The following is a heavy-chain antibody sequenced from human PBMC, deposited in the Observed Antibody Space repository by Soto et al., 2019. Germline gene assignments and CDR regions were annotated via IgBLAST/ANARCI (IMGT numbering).Heavy chain of an antibody. Sequence: PSETLSLTCAAYGGSFSGYYWSWIRQPPGKGLEWIGEINHSGSTNYNPSLKSRVTISVDTSKNQFSLKLSSVTAADTAVYYCARVPGYSGYDDRLDYWGQGTLVTVSS. CDR2: INHSGST. J-gene: IGHJ4*02. CDR1: GGSFSGYY. CDR3: ARVPGYSGYDDRLDY. V-gene: IGHV4-34*01. D-gene: IGHD5-12*01.